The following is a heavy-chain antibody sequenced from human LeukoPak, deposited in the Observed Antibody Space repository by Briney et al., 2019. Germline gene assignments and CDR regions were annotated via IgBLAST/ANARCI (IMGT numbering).Heavy chain of an antibody. CDR3: AKLMVAATACFDS. J-gene: IGHJ4*02. CDR2: LSGSGDNN. Sequence: GGSLRLSCAASGFSFRRYAMSWVRQAPGKGLEWVSSLSGSGDNNYYADSVKGRFTTSRDNSNNTPHVQMNSPRAEATAIYYLAKLMVAATACFDSWGQGTLVTVCS. CDR1: GFSFRRYA. D-gene: IGHD1-26*01. V-gene: IGHV3-23*01.